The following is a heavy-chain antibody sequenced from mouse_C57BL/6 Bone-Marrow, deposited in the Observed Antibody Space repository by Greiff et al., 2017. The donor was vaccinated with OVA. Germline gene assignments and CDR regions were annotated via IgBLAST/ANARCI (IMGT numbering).Heavy chain of an antibody. J-gene: IGHJ4*01. CDR3: VRRDWEGDY. V-gene: IGHV10-1*01. D-gene: IGHD4-1*01. CDR1: GFSFNTYA. Sequence: EAGGGLVQPKGSLKLSCAASGFSFNTYAMNWVRQAPGKGLEWVARIRSKSNNYATYYADSVKDRFTISRDDSESMLYLQMNNLKTEDTAMYYCVRRDWEGDYWGQGTSVTVSS. CDR2: IRSKSNNYAT.